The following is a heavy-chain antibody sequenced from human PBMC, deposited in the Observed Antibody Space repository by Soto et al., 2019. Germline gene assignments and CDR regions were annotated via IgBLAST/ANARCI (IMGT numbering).Heavy chain of an antibody. CDR3: AKGKVVVAASMDV. D-gene: IGHD2-15*01. CDR2: IYYSGST. CDR1: GGSISSYY. Sequence: QVQLQESGPGLVKPSETLSLTCTVSGGSISSYYWSWIRQPPGKGLEWIGYIYYSGSTNYNPSLKRRVTISVDTSKNQFSLKLSSVTAADTAVYYCAKGKVVVAASMDVWGKGTTVTVSS. J-gene: IGHJ6*03. V-gene: IGHV4-59*08.